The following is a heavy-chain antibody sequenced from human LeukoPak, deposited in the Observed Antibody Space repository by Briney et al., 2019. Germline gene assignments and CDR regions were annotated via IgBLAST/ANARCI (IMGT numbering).Heavy chain of an antibody. J-gene: IGHJ4*02. CDR3: ARDSYYYDSSGPGDY. V-gene: IGHV1-2*02. D-gene: IGHD3-22*01. CDR2: INPNSGGT. Sequence: ASVRVSCKASGYTFTGYYIHWVRQAPGQGLEWMGWINPNSGGTKYAQRFQGRVTMTRDTSISTAYMELSRLRSDDTAVYYCARDSYYYDSSGPGDYWGQGTLVTVSS. CDR1: GYTFTGYY.